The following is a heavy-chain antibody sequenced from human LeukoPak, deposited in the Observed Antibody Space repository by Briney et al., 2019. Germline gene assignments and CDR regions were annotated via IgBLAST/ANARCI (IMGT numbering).Heavy chain of an antibody. V-gene: IGHV3-23*01. CDR1: GFTFSSYA. CDR2: ISGSGGST. D-gene: IGHD3-22*01. J-gene: IGHJ4*02. Sequence: PGGSLRLSCAASGFTFSSYAMSWVRQAPGKGLEWVSAISGSGGSTYYADSVKGRFTISRDNSKNTLYLQMNSLRAEDTAVYYCAKVREYDSSGYYYGDWGQGTLVTVSS. CDR3: AKVREYDSSGYYYGD.